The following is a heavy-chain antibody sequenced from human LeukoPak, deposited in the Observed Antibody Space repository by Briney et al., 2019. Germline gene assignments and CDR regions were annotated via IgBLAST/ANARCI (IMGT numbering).Heavy chain of an antibody. CDR2: ISWNSGSI. CDR3: AKPSAASFPGAYFDY. V-gene: IGHV3-9*01. J-gene: IGHJ4*02. CDR1: GFIFEDYG. Sequence: PGGSLRLSCAASGFIFEDYGMHWVRQAPGKGLEWVSGISWNSGSIGYADSLKGRFTISRDNAKNTLYLQMNSLRAEDTAVYYCAKPSAASFPGAYFDYWGQGTLVTVSS. D-gene: IGHD2-21*01.